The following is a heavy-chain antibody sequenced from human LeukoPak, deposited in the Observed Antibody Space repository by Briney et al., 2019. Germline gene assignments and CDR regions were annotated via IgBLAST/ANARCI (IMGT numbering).Heavy chain of an antibody. J-gene: IGHJ4*02. CDR2: ISVYNGNT. V-gene: IGHV1-18*01. CDR3: ARGSSAWSFDY. CDR1: GYTFTSYG. Sequence: EASVKVSCKASGYTFTSYGISWVRQAPGQGLEWMGWISVYNGNTNYAQKLQGRVTMTTDTSTSTAYMELRSLRSDDTALYYCARGSSAWSFDYWGQGTLVTVSS. D-gene: IGHD6-13*01.